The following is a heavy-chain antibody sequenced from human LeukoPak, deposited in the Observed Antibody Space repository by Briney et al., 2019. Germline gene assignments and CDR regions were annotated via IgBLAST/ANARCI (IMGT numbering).Heavy chain of an antibody. CDR1: GFTFSSYY. D-gene: IGHD3-22*01. CDR2: IKQDGSEK. CDR3: ARGGQAVYYYDISGFDY. J-gene: IGHJ4*02. Sequence: GGSQSLSCAVSGFTFSSYYESGVPQAPGKGVECVANIKQDGSEKYYVDSVKGRFTISRDNAKNSLYQQMNSLRAEDTAVYYCARGGQAVYYYDISGFDYWGQGTLVTVSS. V-gene: IGHV3-7*01.